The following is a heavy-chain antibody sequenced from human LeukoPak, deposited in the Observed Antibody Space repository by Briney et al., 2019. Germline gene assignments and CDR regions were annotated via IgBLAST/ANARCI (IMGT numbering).Heavy chain of an antibody. J-gene: IGHJ3*02. Sequence: PSQTLSLTCTVSGYSTNSGFYWGWIRQPPGKGLDWIGNIYHSGSTYYNPSLKGRVTISVDKSKNQFSLKLTSVTAADTAVYYCARVGGQGDSFWQAFDIWGQGTTVTVSS. D-gene: IGHD4-23*01. CDR1: GYSTNSGFY. V-gene: IGHV4-38-2*02. CDR3: ARVGGQGDSFWQAFDI. CDR2: IYHSGST.